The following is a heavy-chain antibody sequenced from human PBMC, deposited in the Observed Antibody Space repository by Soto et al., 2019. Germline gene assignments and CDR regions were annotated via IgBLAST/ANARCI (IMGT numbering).Heavy chain of an antibody. D-gene: IGHD6-13*01. CDR2: ISYDGSNK. V-gene: IGHV3-30*18. Sequence: GGSLRLSCAASGFTFSSYGMHWVRQAPGKGLEWVAVISYDGSNKYYADSVKGRFTISRDNSKNTLYLQMNSLRAEDTAVYYRAKDRREAAAGSRPAYYYYYGMDVWGQGTTVTVSS. J-gene: IGHJ6*02. CDR3: AKDRREAAAGSRPAYYYYYGMDV. CDR1: GFTFSSYG.